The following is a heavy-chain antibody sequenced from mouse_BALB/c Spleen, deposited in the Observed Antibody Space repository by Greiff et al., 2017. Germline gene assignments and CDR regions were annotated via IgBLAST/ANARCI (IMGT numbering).Heavy chain of an antibody. V-gene: IGHV5-4*02. Sequence: DVMLVESGGGLVKPGGSLKLSCAASGFTFSDYYMYWVRQTPEKRLEWVATISDGGSYTYYPDSVKGRFTISRDNAKNNLYLQMSSLKSEDTAMYYCARDFDYDGNAMDYWGQGTSVTVSS. CDR3: ARDFDYDGNAMDY. J-gene: IGHJ4*01. CDR2: ISDGGSYT. CDR1: GFTFSDYY. D-gene: IGHD2-4*01.